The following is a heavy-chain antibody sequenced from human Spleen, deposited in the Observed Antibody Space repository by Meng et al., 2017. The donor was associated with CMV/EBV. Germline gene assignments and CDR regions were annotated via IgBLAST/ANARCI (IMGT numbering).Heavy chain of an antibody. CDR1: GFTFSSYG. Sequence: GESLKISCAASGFTFSSYGMHWVRQAPGKGLEWVAFIRYDGSNKYYADSVKGRFTISRDNSKNTLYLQMNSLRAEDTAVYYCAKDLVVVIATGYYGMDVWGQGTTVTVSS. D-gene: IGHD2-21*01. CDR2: IRYDGSNK. V-gene: IGHV3-30*02. J-gene: IGHJ6*02. CDR3: AKDLVVVIATGYYGMDV.